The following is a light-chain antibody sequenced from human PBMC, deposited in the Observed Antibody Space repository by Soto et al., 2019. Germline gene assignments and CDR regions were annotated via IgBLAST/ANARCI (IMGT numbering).Light chain of an antibody. CDR3: CSYAGTSTVV. CDR1: SSYVGDYNY. V-gene: IGLV2-11*01. Sequence: QSALTQPRSVSGSPGQSVTISCTGTSSYVGDYNYVSWYQQHPGKAPKFIIYEVSKRPSGVPDLFSGSKSGNTASLTIYGLQAEDEADYYCCSYAGTSTVVFGGGTKLTVL. J-gene: IGLJ2*01. CDR2: EVS.